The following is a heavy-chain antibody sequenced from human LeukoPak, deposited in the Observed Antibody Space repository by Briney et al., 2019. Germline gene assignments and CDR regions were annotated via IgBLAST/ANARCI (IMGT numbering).Heavy chain of an antibody. CDR3: ARDYYGSGSYYTPQL. Sequence: SETLSLTCTVSGVSITSYYWSWIRQPAGKGLEWIGRIYTSGSTNYNPSLKSRVTMSVDTSKNQFSLKLTSVTAADTAVYYCARDYYGSGSYYTPQLWGQGTLVTVSS. J-gene: IGHJ4*02. CDR2: IYTSGST. D-gene: IGHD3-10*01. V-gene: IGHV4-4*07. CDR1: GVSITSYY.